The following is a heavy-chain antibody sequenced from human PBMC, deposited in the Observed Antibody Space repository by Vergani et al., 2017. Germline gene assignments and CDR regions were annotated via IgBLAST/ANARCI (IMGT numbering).Heavy chain of an antibody. D-gene: IGHD6-19*01. J-gene: IGHJ5*02. CDR1: GASIRSSNYY. CDR2: IYYSGST. Sequence: QLQLQESGPGLVKPSATLSLTCSVSGASIRSSNYYWGWIRQPPGKGLEWIASIYYSGSTYYNPSLKSRVTISVETSKNQFSLKLGSVTAAATAVYFWARHSTVEWLVKLGWIDPWGQGILVTVSS. V-gene: IGHV4-39*01. CDR3: ARHSTVEWLVKLGWIDP.